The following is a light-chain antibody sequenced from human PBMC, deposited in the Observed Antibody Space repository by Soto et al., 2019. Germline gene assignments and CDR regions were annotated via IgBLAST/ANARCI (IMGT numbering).Light chain of an antibody. CDR2: GAS. CDR3: QQSSDWPPIT. V-gene: IGKV3-15*01. Sequence: EIVMTQSPATLSVSPGERATLSCRASQSVSSNLAWYQQKPDQAPRLLIYGASTRATGVPARFSGSGSGTEFTLTIDSLQSEDFAVYYCQQSSDWPPITFGQGTRLEIK. J-gene: IGKJ5*01. CDR1: QSVSSN.